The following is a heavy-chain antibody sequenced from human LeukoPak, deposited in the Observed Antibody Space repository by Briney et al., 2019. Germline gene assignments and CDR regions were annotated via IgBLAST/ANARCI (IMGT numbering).Heavy chain of an antibody. CDR2: VSGDGVSR. CDR1: GFMFDDFA. V-gene: IGHV3-43*02. D-gene: IGHD1-26*01. CDR3: AREQFSHTTNYFDK. J-gene: IGHJ4*02. Sequence: QPGGSLRLSCAASGFMFDDFAMHWVRHVPGKGLEWVSLVSGDGVSRFYADSVRGRFTISRDNNNHSLSLQMNRLTTEDTAYYYCAREQFSHTTNYFDKWGQGILVTVSS.